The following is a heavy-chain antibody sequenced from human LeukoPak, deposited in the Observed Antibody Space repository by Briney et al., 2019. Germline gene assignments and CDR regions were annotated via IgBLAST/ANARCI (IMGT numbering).Heavy chain of an antibody. D-gene: IGHD3-22*01. CDR2: IDWDDDK. Sequence: SGPTLVNPTQTLTLTCTFSGFSLSTSGVGVGVGWIRQPPGKALEWLARIDWDDDKYYSTSLKTRLTISKDTSKSQVVLTMTNMDPVDTATHYCARILGSSDYHWDYWGQGTWSPSPQ. CDR3: ARILGSSDYHWDY. J-gene: IGHJ4*02. CDR1: GFSLSTSGVGVG. V-gene: IGHV2-70*11.